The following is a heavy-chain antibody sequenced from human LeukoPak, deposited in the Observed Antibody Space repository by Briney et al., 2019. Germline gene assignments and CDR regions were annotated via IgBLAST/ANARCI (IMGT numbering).Heavy chain of an antibody. V-gene: IGHV3-48*03. J-gene: IGHJ4*02. CDR2: ISSSGITI. Sequence: GGSLRLFCAASGFTFSSYEMNWVRQAPGKGLEWVSYISSSGITIYYADSVKGRFTISRDNAKNSLYLQMNSLRAEDTAVYYCARDFRGGSYVVGYWGQGTLVTVSS. CDR3: ARDFRGGSYVVGY. D-gene: IGHD1-26*01. CDR1: GFTFSSYE.